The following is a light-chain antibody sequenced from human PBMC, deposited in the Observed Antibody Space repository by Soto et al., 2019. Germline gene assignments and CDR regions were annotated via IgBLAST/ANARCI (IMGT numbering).Light chain of an antibody. CDR1: QSVSRIH. J-gene: IGKJ4*01. Sequence: EIVLTQSPGTLSLSPGERATLSCRASQSVSRIHLAWYQQKPGQAPRLLIYAASDRTTGIPDSFSGSGSGTDFTLTISRLEPEDFAVYYCQKYGTSWTFGGRTKVEIK. V-gene: IGKV3-20*01. CDR2: AAS. CDR3: QKYGTSWT.